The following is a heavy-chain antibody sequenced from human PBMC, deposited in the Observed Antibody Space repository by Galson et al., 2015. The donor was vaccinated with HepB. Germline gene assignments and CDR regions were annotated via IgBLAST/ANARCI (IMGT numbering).Heavy chain of an antibody. V-gene: IGHV3-30*04. CDR3: AKKQERYNSGLEYFDY. D-gene: IGHD6-19*01. CDR1: GFTFSSYA. J-gene: IGHJ4*02. Sequence: SLRLSCAASGFTFSSYAMHWVRQAPGKGLEWVAVISYDGSNKYYADSVKGRFTTSRDNPKSTLYLQMNSLRAEDTAVYYCAKKQERYNSGLEYFDYWGQGTLVTVSS. CDR2: ISYDGSNK.